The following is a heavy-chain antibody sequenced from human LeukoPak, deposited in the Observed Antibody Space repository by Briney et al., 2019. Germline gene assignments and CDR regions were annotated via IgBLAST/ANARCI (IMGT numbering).Heavy chain of an antibody. V-gene: IGHV3-23*01. J-gene: IGHJ3*02. CDR3: AKVLYRHQNDAFDI. CDR2: ISGSGGST. Sequence: GGSLRLSCAASGFTFSSYSMNWVRQAPGKGVEWVSAISGSGGSTYYADSVKGRFTISRDNSKNTLYLQMNSLRAEDTAVYYCAKVLYRHQNDAFDIWGQGTMVTVSS. CDR1: GFTFSSYS. D-gene: IGHD1-14*01.